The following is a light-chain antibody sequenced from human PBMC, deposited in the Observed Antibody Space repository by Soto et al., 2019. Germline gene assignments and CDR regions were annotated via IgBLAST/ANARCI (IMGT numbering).Light chain of an antibody. Sequence: QSALTQPASVSGSPGQSITISCTGTSSDVGAYNYVSRYQQHPGKVPKLRIYDVSDRPSGVSNGFSGSKSGNTASLTISGLQAEDEADYYCSAFTRSNSYVCGTGTKLTVL. CDR1: SSDVGAYNY. V-gene: IGLV2-14*03. CDR3: SAFTRSNSYV. CDR2: DVS. J-gene: IGLJ1*01.